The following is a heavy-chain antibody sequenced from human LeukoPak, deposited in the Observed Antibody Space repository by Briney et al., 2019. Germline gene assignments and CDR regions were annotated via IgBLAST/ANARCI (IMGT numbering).Heavy chain of an antibody. J-gene: IGHJ4*02. Sequence: GGSLRLSCEASGFSFSTYAMSWVRQAPGKGLEWVANIKHDGSDKYYVDSVKGRFTISRDNAKNSLYLQMNSLRAEDTAMYYCARDLWFGEFPYYFDQWGQGTLVTVSS. CDR2: IKHDGSDK. CDR3: ARDLWFGEFPYYFDQ. V-gene: IGHV3-7*01. CDR1: GFSFSTYA. D-gene: IGHD3-10*01.